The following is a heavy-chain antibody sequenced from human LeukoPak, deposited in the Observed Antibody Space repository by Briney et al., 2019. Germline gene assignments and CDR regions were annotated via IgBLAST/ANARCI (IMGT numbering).Heavy chain of an antibody. CDR3: ARPYYYDSRIDP. CDR1: GGSISSGDYY. D-gene: IGHD3-22*01. CDR2: MYYSGST. V-gene: IGHV4-30-4*01. J-gene: IGHJ5*02. Sequence: SETLSLTCTVSGGSISSGDYYWSWIRQPPGKGLEWIAYMYYSGSTYYNPSLKSRFTMSADTSKNQLSLKLSSVTAADTAVYYCARPYYYDSRIDPWGQGILVTVSS.